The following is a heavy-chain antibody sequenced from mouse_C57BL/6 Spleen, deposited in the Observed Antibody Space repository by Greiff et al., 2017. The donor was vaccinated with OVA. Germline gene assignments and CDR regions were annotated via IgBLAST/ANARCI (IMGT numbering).Heavy chain of an antibody. D-gene: IGHD3-3*01. CDR2: IYPRSGNT. V-gene: IGHV1-81*01. Sequence: LVESGAELARPGASVKLSCKASGYTFTSYGISWVKQRTGQGLEWIGEIYPRSGNTYYNEKFKGKATLTADKSSSTAYMELRSLTSEDSAVYFCAREGLGFAYWGQGTLVTVSA. J-gene: IGHJ3*01. CDR3: AREGLGFAY. CDR1: GYTFTSYG.